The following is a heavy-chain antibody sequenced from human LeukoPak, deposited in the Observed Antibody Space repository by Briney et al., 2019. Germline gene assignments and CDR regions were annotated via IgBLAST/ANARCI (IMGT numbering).Heavy chain of an antibody. Sequence: ASVKVSCKASGYTFTSYYMHCVRQAPGQGLEWMGIINPSGGSTSYAQKFQGRVTMTRDMSTSTVYMELSSLRSEDTAVYYCASTDSYGDAFDIWGQGTMVTVSS. CDR2: INPSGGST. CDR1: GYTFTSYY. CDR3: ASTDSYGDAFDI. D-gene: IGHD4-17*01. V-gene: IGHV1-46*01. J-gene: IGHJ3*02.